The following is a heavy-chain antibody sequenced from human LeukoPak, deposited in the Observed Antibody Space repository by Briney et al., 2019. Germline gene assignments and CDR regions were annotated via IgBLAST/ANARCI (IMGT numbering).Heavy chain of an antibody. Sequence: PGRSLRLSCAASGFTFDDYAMHWVRHAPGKGLEWVSGISWNSGSIGYADSVKGRFTISRDNAKNSLYLQMNSLRAEDTALYYCAKDLLNKFGVVAFDIWGQGTMVTVSS. V-gene: IGHV3-9*01. J-gene: IGHJ3*02. D-gene: IGHD3-10*01. CDR3: AKDLLNKFGVVAFDI. CDR2: ISWNSGSI. CDR1: GFTFDDYA.